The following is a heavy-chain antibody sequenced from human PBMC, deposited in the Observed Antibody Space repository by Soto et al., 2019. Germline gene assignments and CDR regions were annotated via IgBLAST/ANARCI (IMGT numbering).Heavy chain of an antibody. D-gene: IGHD4-17*01. CDR2: IYYSGST. V-gene: IGHV4-30-4*01. J-gene: IGHJ6*02. Sequence: QVQLQESGPGLVKPSQTLSLTCTVSGGSISSGDYYWSWIRQPPGKGLEWIGYIYYSGSTYYNPSLKSRVTISVDTSKNQFSLKLSSVTAADTAVYYCAREYGDYVSPYYYYGMDVWGQGTTVTVSS. CDR1: GGSISSGDYY. CDR3: AREYGDYVSPYYYYGMDV.